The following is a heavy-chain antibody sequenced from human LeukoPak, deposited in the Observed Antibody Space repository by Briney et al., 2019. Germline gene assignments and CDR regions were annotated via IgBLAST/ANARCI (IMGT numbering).Heavy chain of an antibody. D-gene: IGHD1-20*01. J-gene: IGHJ4*02. CDR1: GFTFSTYS. CDR3: ARGITGVDY. Sequence: GGSLRLSCAASGFTFSTYSMNWVRQAPGKGLDWVSYISTSSSTIHYADSVKGRFTISRDNAKNSLYLQMNSLKAEDTAVYYCARGITGVDYWGQGTLVTVSS. CDR2: ISTSSSTI. V-gene: IGHV3-48*01.